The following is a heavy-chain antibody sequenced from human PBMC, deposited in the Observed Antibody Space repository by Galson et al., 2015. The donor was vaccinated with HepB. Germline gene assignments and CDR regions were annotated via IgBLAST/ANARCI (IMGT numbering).Heavy chain of an antibody. J-gene: IGHJ4*02. CDR3: AKDPYLYSALAGTMAGFDY. D-gene: IGHD6-19*01. V-gene: IGHV3-30*18. Sequence: SLRLSCAASGFTFSNYGMHWVRQAPGKGLEWVAVISYDGSNKYYADSVKGRFTISRDNSKNTLYLQMNSLRAEDTALYYCAKDPYLYSALAGTMAGFDYRGQGTLVTASS. CDR2: ISYDGSNK. CDR1: GFTFSNYG.